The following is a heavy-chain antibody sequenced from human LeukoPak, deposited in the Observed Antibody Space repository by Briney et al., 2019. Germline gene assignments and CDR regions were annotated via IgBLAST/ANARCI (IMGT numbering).Heavy chain of an antibody. CDR2: IYYSGST. J-gene: IGHJ4*02. V-gene: IGHV4-59*01. Sequence: SETLSLTCTVSGGSISNYYWNWIRQPPGKGLEWIGYIYYSGSTNYNPSLKSRVTISVDTSKNQFSLKLTSVTAADTAVYYCARSGAGVRGVRLDHWGQGTLVTVSS. CDR3: ARSGAGVRGVRLDH. D-gene: IGHD3-10*01. CDR1: GGSISNYY.